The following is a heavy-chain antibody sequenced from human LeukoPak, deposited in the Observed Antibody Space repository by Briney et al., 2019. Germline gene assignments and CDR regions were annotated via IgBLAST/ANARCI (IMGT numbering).Heavy chain of an antibody. CDR2: IYHTGNT. D-gene: IGHD6-13*01. Sequence: SETLSLTCAVSGGSISSDNWWSWVRQPPGKGLEWIGEIYHTGNTNYNPSLTSRVTILVDKSKNQFSLKLSSVTAADTAVYYCARGRSGSSSFYYFDYWGQGTLVTVSS. CDR1: GGSISSDNW. V-gene: IGHV4-4*02. CDR3: ARGRSGSSSFYYFDY. J-gene: IGHJ4*02.